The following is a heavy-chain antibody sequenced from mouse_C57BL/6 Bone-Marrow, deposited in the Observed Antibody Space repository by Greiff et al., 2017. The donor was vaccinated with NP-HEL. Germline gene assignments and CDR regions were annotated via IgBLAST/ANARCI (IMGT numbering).Heavy chain of an antibody. CDR1: GFTFSDFY. D-gene: IGHD4-1*01. CDR3: ARDNWDWYFDV. J-gene: IGHJ1*03. V-gene: IGHV7-1*01. CDR2: SRNKANDYTT. Sequence: EVKLMESGGGLVQSGRSLRLSCATSGFTFSDFYMEWVRQAPGTGLEWIAASRNKANDYTTEYSASVKGRFIVSRDNSQSILYLQMNALRAEDTASYYCARDNWDWYFDVWGTGTTVTVSS.